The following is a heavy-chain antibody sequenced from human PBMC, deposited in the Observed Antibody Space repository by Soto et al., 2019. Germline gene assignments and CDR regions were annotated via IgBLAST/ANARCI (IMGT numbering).Heavy chain of an antibody. CDR3: ARSSSSSVVNSMDV. Sequence: GGSLRLSCAASGFTFSSYSMNWVRQAPGKGLEWVSSISSSSSYIYYADSVKGRFTISRDNAKNSLYLQMNSLRAEDTAVYYCARSSSSSVVNSMDVWGKGTTVTVSS. J-gene: IGHJ6*04. CDR1: GFTFSSYS. CDR2: ISSSSSYI. D-gene: IGHD6-6*01. V-gene: IGHV3-21*01.